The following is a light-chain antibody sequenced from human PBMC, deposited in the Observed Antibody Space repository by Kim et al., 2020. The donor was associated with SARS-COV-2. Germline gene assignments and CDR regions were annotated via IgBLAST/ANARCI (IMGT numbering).Light chain of an antibody. J-gene: IGLJ3*02. CDR1: NIGSYN. CDR3: QVWHRSTGV. V-gene: IGLV3-9*01. Sequence: SYELTQPVSVSVALGQTARITCGATNIGSYNVHWYHQKPGQAPALVIYKDKTRPSGIPERISGSNSGNTATLTISRAQAGDDADYYCQVWHRSTGVFGGGTQLTVL. CDR2: KDK.